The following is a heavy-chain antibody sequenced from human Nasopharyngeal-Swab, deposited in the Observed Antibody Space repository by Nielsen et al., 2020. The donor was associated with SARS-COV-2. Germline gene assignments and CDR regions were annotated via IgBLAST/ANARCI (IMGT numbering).Heavy chain of an antibody. CDR3: AKNIMGYSEYYFDY. J-gene: IGHJ4*02. CDR1: GFTFSSYG. Sequence: GGSLRLSCAASGFTFSSYGMPWVRQAPGKGLEWVAVISYDGSNKYYADSVKGRFTISRDNSKNTLYLQMNSLRAEDTAVYYCAKNIMGYSEYYFDYWGQGTLVTVSS. D-gene: IGHD4-11*01. V-gene: IGHV3-30*18. CDR2: ISYDGSNK.